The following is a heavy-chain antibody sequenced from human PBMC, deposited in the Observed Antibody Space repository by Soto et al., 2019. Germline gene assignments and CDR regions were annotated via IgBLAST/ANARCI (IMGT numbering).Heavy chain of an antibody. D-gene: IGHD5-12*01. CDR3: ARAKDFVAY. Sequence: PGGSLRLSCAGSGFTFGRHWMTWVRQAPGKGLEWVANIKEDGSEIYYVDSVKGRFTISRDNAKNSVYLQMNSLRAEDTAVYYCARAKDFVAYWGRGTLVTVSS. CDR2: IKEDGSEI. J-gene: IGHJ4*02. CDR1: GFTFGRHW. V-gene: IGHV3-7*03.